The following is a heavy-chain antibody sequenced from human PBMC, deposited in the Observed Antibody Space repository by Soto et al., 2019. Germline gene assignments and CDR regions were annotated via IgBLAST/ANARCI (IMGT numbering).Heavy chain of an antibody. J-gene: IGHJ5*02. CDR3: ARGREYSFGYNWFDP. V-gene: IGHV1-46*01. Sequence: QVQLVQSGAEVRKPGASVKLSCQTSGYPFTAYHMHWVRQASGQGLEWMGVINPTDGRTRYSHKFQDRVTMTRDTSTSTVYMELSSLRSEDTAIYFCARGREYSFGYNWFDPWGQGTLVTVSS. CDR2: INPTDGRT. CDR1: GYPFTAYH. D-gene: IGHD4-4*01.